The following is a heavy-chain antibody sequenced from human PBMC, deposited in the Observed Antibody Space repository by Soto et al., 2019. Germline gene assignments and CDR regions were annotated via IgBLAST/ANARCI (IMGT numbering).Heavy chain of an antibody. V-gene: IGHV3-33*01. D-gene: IGHD6-6*01. J-gene: IGHJ4*02. CDR1: GFTFSSYG. CDR2: IWYDGSNK. Sequence: PRGSLRLSCAASGFTFSSYGMHWVRQAPGKGLEWVAVIWYDGSNKYYADSVKGRFTISRDNSENTLYLQMNSLRAEDTAVYYCARDPPKYSSSSDVDYWGQGTLVTVSS. CDR3: ARDPPKYSSSSDVDY.